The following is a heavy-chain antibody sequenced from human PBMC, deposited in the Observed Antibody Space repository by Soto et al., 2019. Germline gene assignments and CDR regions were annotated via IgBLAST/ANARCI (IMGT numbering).Heavy chain of an antibody. CDR1: GGPISSSSYY. CDR2: IYYTGYT. CDR3: ARSAIATHWFFDL. V-gene: IGHV4-39*01. D-gene: IGHD5-18*01. Sequence: SETLSLTCTVSGGPISSSSYYWGWIRQAPGKGLEWLATIYYTGYTYHSPSLKSHVTISVETSKNQFSLKLTSVTAADTALYYCARSAIATHWFFDLWGRGTLVTVSS. J-gene: IGHJ2*01.